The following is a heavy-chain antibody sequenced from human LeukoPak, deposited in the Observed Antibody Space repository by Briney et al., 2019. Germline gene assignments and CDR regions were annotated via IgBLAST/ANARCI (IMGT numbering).Heavy chain of an antibody. CDR3: AKGSRDKAYYYYYGMDV. V-gene: IGHV3-23*01. J-gene: IGHJ6*02. D-gene: IGHD6-13*01. CDR2: ISGSGGST. CDR1: GFTFSSYA. Sequence: GGSLRLSSAASGFTFSSYAMSWVRQAPGKGLEWVSAISGSGGSTYYADSVKGRFTISRDNSKNTLYLQMNSLRAEDTAVYYCAKGSRDKAYYYYYGMDVWGQGTTVTVSS.